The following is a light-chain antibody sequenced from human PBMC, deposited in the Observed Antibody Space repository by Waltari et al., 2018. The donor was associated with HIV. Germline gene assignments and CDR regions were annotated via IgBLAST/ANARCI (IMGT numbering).Light chain of an antibody. J-gene: IGLJ2*01. CDR1: KLGDRY. CDR2: QDT. Sequence: SYELTQPPSVSVSPGPTASITCSGDKLGDRYACWYYQKPGQSPVLVIYQDTKRPSGIPERFSGSNSGNTATLTISGTQAMDEADYYCQAWDSSTAVFGGGTKLTVL. V-gene: IGLV3-1*01. CDR3: QAWDSSTAV.